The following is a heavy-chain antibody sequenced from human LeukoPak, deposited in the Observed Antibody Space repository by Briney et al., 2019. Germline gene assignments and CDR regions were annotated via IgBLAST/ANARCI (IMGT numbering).Heavy chain of an antibody. J-gene: IGHJ4*02. Sequence: GGSLRLSCAASGFTFSSYLMSWARQAPGKGLEWLANIKQDGSEKYYVDSVKGRFTISRDNAKNSLYLQMNSLRAEDTAVYYCARDLERDFWSGYYPYFDYWGQGTLVTVSS. D-gene: IGHD3-3*01. CDR1: GFTFSSYL. CDR3: ARDLERDFWSGYYPYFDY. CDR2: IKQDGSEK. V-gene: IGHV3-7*01.